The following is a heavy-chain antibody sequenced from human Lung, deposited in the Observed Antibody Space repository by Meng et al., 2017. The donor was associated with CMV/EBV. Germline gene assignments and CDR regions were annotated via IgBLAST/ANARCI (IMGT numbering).Heavy chain of an antibody. CDR3: AIDPRKILKVVVDGTFES. CDR2: VSFDGSDR. CDR1: GFTFNNFA. V-gene: IGHV3-30*04. J-gene: IGHJ4*01. Sequence: GGSLRLSCAASGFTFNNFALHWVRQAPGKGLEWLAVVSFDGSDRYYADSLKGRFTISRDNSKNTLYLQMNSLRPEDTAVYHCAIDPRKILKVVVDGTFESWGQGTLVTVSS. D-gene: IGHD3-22*01.